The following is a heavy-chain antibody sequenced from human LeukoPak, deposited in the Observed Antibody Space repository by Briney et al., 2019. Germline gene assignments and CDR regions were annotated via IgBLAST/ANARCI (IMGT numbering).Heavy chain of an antibody. Sequence: PGGSLRLSCAASGFTFSSYWMSWVRQAPGKGLEWVSGINWNGGSTGYADSVKGRFTISRDNAKNSLYLQMNSLRAEDTALYYCARVETDYDILTGYYPYGMDVWGQGTTVTVSS. D-gene: IGHD3-9*01. CDR3: ARVETDYDILTGYYPYGMDV. J-gene: IGHJ6*02. CDR2: INWNGGST. CDR1: GFTFSSYW. V-gene: IGHV3-20*04.